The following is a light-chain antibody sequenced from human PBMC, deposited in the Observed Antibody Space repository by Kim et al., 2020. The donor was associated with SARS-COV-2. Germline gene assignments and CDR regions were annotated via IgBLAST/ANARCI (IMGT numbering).Light chain of an antibody. CDR1: QSVLYSSNNKNY. J-gene: IGKJ4*01. CDR2: WAS. Sequence: ATINCKSSQSVLYSSNNKNYFAWYQQKPGQPPKLLIYWASTRKSGVPDRFSGSGSGTDFTLTISSLQAEDVAVYYCQQYYSSSLTFGGGTKVDIK. CDR3: QQYYSSSLT. V-gene: IGKV4-1*01.